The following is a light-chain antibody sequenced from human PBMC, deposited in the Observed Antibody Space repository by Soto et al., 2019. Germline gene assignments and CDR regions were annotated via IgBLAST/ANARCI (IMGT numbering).Light chain of an antibody. CDR3: SSYAGSNKEV. V-gene: IGLV2-8*01. Sequence: QSVLTQPPSASGSPGQSVTISCTGTSSDVGGYNYVSWYQQHPGKAPKLMIYEVTKRPSGVPDRFSGSKSGNTASLTVSGLQAEDEADYYCSSYAGSNKEVFGGGTKVTVL. CDR1: SSDVGGYNY. J-gene: IGLJ2*01. CDR2: EVT.